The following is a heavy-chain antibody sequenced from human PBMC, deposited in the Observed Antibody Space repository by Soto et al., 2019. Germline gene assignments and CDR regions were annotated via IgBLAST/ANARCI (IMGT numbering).Heavy chain of an antibody. J-gene: IGHJ5*02. CDR2: INPDNGDT. Sequence: ASVKVSCKASGYTFTRYTMNWVRQAPGQRLEWMGWINPDNGDTKSSQKFQDRVIITRDTSASTAYMDLSSLRSEDTAVYYCARGIATGQLDPWGQGALVTVSS. D-gene: IGHD2-15*01. CDR3: ARGIATGQLDP. CDR1: GYTFTRYT. V-gene: IGHV1-3*01.